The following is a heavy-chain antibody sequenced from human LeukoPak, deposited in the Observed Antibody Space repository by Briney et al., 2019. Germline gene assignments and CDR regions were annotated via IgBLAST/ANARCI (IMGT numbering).Heavy chain of an antibody. CDR3: ARDFIYGGRLFDY. V-gene: IGHV1-69*04. Sequence: GASVKVSCKASGGTFSSYAISWVRQAPGQGLEWMGRIIPILGIANYAQKFQGRVTITADKSTSTAYMELRSLRSDDTAFYYCARDFIYGGRLFDYWGQGTLVTVSS. D-gene: IGHD4/OR15-4a*01. CDR2: IIPILGIA. CDR1: GGTFSSYA. J-gene: IGHJ4*02.